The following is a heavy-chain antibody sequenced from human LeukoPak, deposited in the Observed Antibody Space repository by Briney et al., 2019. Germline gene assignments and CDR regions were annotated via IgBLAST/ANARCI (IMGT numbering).Heavy chain of an antibody. CDR1: GFTVSYNY. Sequence: PGGSLRLSCAASGFTVSYNYMSWVRQAPGKGLEWVSVIYSAGTTYYADSVKGRFTISRDNSKNTLYLQMDSLRAEDTAVYYCARETSGYNFDYWGPGTLVTVSS. D-gene: IGHD3-22*01. CDR3: ARETSGYNFDY. CDR2: IYSAGTT. J-gene: IGHJ4*02. V-gene: IGHV3-53*01.